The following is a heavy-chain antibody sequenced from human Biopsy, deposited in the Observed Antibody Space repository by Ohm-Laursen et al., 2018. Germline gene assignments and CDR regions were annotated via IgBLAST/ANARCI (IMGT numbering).Heavy chain of an antibody. CDR1: GYTFTGQY. CDR2: INPHSGTT. J-gene: IGHJ1*01. D-gene: IGHD2-15*01. V-gene: IGHV1-2*02. CDR3: AKGQDLRGGAEYFQH. Sequence: ASVKVSCKASGYTFTGQYLHWVRQVPGQGLEWMGWINPHSGTTKFAQDFQGRVTMTRDTSITTAYMELRRLRSDDTAVYYRAKGQDLRGGAEYFQHWGQGALVTVSS.